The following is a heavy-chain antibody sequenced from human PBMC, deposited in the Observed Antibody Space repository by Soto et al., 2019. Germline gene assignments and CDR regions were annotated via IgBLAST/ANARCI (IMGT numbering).Heavy chain of an antibody. CDR3: ARHGYNYGGGYFDY. D-gene: IGHD5-18*01. V-gene: IGHV3-30*03. J-gene: IGHJ4*02. CDR2: ISYDGSNK. CDR1: GFTFNSYG. Sequence: GGSLRLSCAASGFTFNSYGMHWVRQAPGKGLEWVAVISYDGSNKYYADSVKGRFTISRDNSKNTLYLQMNSLRAEDTAVYYCARHGYNYGGGYFDYWGQGTLVTVSS.